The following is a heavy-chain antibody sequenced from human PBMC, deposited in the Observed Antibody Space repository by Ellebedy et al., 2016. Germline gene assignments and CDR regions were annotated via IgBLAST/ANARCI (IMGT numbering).Heavy chain of an antibody. CDR3: ARTWTLIRGVLDV. CDR2: GHT. V-gene: IGHV1-18*04. J-gene: IGHJ6*02. CDR1: GYTFPSYD. D-gene: IGHD3-10*01. Sequence: ASVKVSXXASGYTFPSYDIIWVRQAPGQGLEWMGGHTNSAQKFQDRVIMTIDTSKNTAYMELRNLRSDDTALYYCARTWTLIRGVLDVWGQGTTVSVSS.